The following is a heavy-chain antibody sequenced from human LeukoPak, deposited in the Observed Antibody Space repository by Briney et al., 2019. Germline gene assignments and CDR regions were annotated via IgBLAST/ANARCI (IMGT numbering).Heavy chain of an antibody. J-gene: IGHJ4*02. CDR1: GGSFGGYY. CDR3: ASFFSSSASDY. D-gene: IGHD6-6*01. CDR2: INHSGST. Sequence: SETLSLTCAVYGGSFGGYYWSWIRQPPGKGLEWIGEINHSGSTNYNPSLKSRVTISVDTSKNQFSLKLSSVTAADTAVYYCASFFSSSASDYWGQGTLVTVSS. V-gene: IGHV4-34*01.